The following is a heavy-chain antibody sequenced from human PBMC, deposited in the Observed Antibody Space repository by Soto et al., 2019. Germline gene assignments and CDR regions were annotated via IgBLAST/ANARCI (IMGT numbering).Heavy chain of an antibody. CDR3: ARDFYDSSGPRMDV. V-gene: IGHV1-3*01. Sequence: ASVKVSCKASGYSFTRYPMHWVRQAPGQRLEWMGWINAGNGNTKYSQKFQGRVTITRDTSASTAYMELSSLRSEDTAVYYCARDFYDSSGPRMDVWGQGTTVTVSS. CDR2: INAGNGNT. J-gene: IGHJ6*02. CDR1: GYSFTRYP. D-gene: IGHD3-22*01.